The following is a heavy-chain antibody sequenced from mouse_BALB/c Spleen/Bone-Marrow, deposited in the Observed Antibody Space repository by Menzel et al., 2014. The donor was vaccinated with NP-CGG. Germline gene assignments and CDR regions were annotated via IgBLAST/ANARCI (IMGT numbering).Heavy chain of an antibody. Sequence: VKLQESGAELVRPGASVKLSCKASGYTFTGYWMNWVKQRPGQGLEWIGMIDPSDSETHYNQIFKDKATLTVDKSSSTAYMQLGSLTSEDSAVYYCVRKYGKGGDYWGQGTTLTVSS. CDR3: VRKYGKGGDY. J-gene: IGHJ2*01. D-gene: IGHD2-10*02. CDR1: GYTFTGYW. V-gene: IGHV1-61*01. CDR2: IDPSDSET.